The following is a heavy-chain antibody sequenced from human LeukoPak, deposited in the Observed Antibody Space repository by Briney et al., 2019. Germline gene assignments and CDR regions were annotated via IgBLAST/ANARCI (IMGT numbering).Heavy chain of an antibody. CDR2: INHSGST. CDR1: GGSFSGYY. D-gene: IGHD3-10*01. J-gene: IGHJ5*02. Sequence: PSETLSLTCAVYGGSFSGYYWSWIRQPPGKGLEWIGEINHSGSTNYNPSLKSRVTISVDTSKNQFSLKLSSVTAADTAVYYCARRMVRGVKSWFDPWGQGTLVTVSS. CDR3: ARRMVRGVKSWFDP. V-gene: IGHV4-34*01.